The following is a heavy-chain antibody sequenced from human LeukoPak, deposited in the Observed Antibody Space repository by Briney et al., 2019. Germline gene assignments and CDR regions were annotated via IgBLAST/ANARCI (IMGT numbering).Heavy chain of an antibody. CDR3: ASVARDSSGYHYFDY. CDR1: GGSISSSNYY. J-gene: IGHJ4*02. CDR2: IYYSGST. V-gene: IGHV4-39*01. D-gene: IGHD3-22*01. Sequence: PSETLSLTCTVSGGSISSSNYYWGWISQPPGKGLEWIGNIYYSGSTYYNPSLKSRVTISVDTSKNQFSLKLSSVTAADTAVYYCASVARDSSGYHYFDYWGQGTLVTVSS.